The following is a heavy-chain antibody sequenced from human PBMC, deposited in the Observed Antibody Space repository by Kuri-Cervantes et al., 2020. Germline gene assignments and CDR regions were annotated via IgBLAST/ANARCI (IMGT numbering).Heavy chain of an antibody. Sequence: GGSLRLSCTASGFTFSGYSMNWIRRAPGKGLEWLAYISVGSTTIYYADSVKGRFTISRDDAESSLYLQMNSLRDDDTAVYYCARDNWVYYYDSSNPTLGFPLGFDPWGQGTLVTVSS. J-gene: IGHJ5*02. V-gene: IGHV3-48*02. D-gene: IGHD3-22*01. CDR1: GFTFSGYS. CDR2: ISVGSTTI. CDR3: ARDNWVYYYDSSNPTLGFPLGFDP.